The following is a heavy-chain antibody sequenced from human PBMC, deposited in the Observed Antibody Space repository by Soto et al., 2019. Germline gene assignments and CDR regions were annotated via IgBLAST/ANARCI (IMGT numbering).Heavy chain of an antibody. CDR1: GYTFNNYW. CDR3: ARXLKADSGSSTYYSAFDV. V-gene: IGHV5-51*01. CDR2: IYPGDSDT. Sequence: ESLKISCQASGYTFNNYWIAWVRQMPGEGLGDVGIIYPGDSDTRYSPPLKGQVTISADTSISTAYLQWSSLKASDSGMYYCARXLKADSGSSTYYSAFDVWGRGTTVTVSS. J-gene: IGHJ6*02. D-gene: IGHD3-16*01.